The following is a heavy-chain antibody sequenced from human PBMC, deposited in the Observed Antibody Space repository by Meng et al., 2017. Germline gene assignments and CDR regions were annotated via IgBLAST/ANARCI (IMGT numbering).Heavy chain of an antibody. D-gene: IGHD3-16*01. CDR1: GGTFSSYG. CDR2: IVPIFGAA. J-gene: IGHJ3*02. V-gene: IGHV1-69*01. CDR3: ARGPTWGAFDI. Sequence: QKLLVEAGGVGQRTASAVTAPCQASGGTFSSYGISWVRVAPGQGLGWMGCIVPIFGAANYEQKFQGRVTTTADESTSTDYMELSSLRSEDTAVYYCARGPTWGAFDIWGQGTMVTVSS.